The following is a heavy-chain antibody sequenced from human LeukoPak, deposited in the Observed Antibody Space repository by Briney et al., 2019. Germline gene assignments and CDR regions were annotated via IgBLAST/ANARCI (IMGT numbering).Heavy chain of an antibody. V-gene: IGHV4-61*02. CDR2: IYSSGST. J-gene: IGHJ4*02. CDR1: GGSISSTGYY. D-gene: IGHD4-17*01. Sequence: SQTLSLTCSVSGGSISSTGYYWSWIRQPAGKGLEWIGRIYSSGSTDYNPSLQSRVTISVDTSKNQFSLSLRSVPAADPAVYYCARGYTVTTNWGQGTLVTVSS. CDR3: ARGYTVTTN.